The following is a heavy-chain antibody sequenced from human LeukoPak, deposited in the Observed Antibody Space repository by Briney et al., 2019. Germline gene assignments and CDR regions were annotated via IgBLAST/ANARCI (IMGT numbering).Heavy chain of an antibody. V-gene: IGHV5-51*01. J-gene: IGHJ6*02. CDR2: IYPGDSDT. Sequence: GESLQISCKGSGYSFTSYWIGWVRQLPGKGLEWMGIIYPGDSDTTYSPSFQGQVTISADKSISTAYLQWSSLKASDTAMYYCARRDGYCSSTSCYADYYYGMDVWGQGTTVTVSS. D-gene: IGHD2-2*01. CDR3: ARRDGYCSSTSCYADYYYGMDV. CDR1: GYSFTSYW.